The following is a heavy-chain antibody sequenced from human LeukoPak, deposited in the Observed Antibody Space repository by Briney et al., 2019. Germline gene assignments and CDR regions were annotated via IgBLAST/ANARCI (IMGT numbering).Heavy chain of an antibody. CDR1: GVSIGVRAYY. J-gene: IGHJ5*02. Sequence: SETLSLTCSVSGVSIGVRAYYWSWIRQAPEKGLEWIGDIYYTGSTNYNPSLKSRVTISADTSKNKFSLKLRSVTAADTAMYHCARQLSGCDYVVWFDPWGQGTRVTVSS. V-gene: IGHV4-61*08. D-gene: IGHD5-12*01. CDR2: IYYTGST. CDR3: ARQLSGCDYVVWFDP.